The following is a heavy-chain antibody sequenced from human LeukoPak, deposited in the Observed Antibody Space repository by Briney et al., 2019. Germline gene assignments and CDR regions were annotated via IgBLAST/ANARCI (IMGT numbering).Heavy chain of an antibody. CDR3: ARTTYYCDSSGYRFDY. J-gene: IGHJ4*02. D-gene: IGHD3-22*01. Sequence: ASVKVSCKASGYTFTSYAMNWVRQAPGQGLEWMGWINTNTGNPTYAQGFTGRFVFSLDTSVSTAYLQTSSLKAEDTAVYYCARTTYYCDSSGYRFDYWGQGTLVTVSS. CDR1: GYTFTSYA. V-gene: IGHV7-4-1*02. CDR2: INTNTGNP.